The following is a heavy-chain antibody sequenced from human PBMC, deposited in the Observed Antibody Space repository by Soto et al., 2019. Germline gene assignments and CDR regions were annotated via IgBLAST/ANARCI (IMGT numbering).Heavy chain of an antibody. CDR1: GYTFTSYT. V-gene: IGHV1-3*01. CDR2: INAGNGNT. Sequence: QVQLVQSGAEVKKPGASVKVSCKASGYTFTSYTMHWVRQAPGQRLEWMGWINAGNGNTKYSQKFQGRVTITRDTFASTAYMELSSLRSEDTAVYYCARFGGYSGYDSLDYWGQGTLVTVSS. CDR3: ARFGGYSGYDSLDY. D-gene: IGHD5-12*01. J-gene: IGHJ4*02.